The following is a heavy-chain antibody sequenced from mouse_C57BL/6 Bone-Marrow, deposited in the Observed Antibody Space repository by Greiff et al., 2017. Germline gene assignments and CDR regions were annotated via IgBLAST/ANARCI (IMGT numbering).Heavy chain of an antibody. D-gene: IGHD1-1*01. Sequence: QVQLQQPGAELVRPGSSVKLSCKASGYTFTSYWMHWVKQRPIQGLEWIGNIDPSDSETHYNQKFKDKATLTVDKSSSTAYMQLSSLTSEDSAVYFCARWGLYDDGSSYCPWYFDVWGTGTTVTVSS. CDR1: GYTFTSYW. CDR3: ARWGLYDDGSSYCPWYFDV. V-gene: IGHV1-52*01. J-gene: IGHJ1*03. CDR2: IDPSDSET.